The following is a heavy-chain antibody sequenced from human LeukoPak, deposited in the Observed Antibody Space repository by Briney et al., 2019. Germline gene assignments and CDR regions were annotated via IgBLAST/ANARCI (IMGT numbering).Heavy chain of an antibody. CDR2: IIPIFGTA. J-gene: IGHJ4*02. D-gene: IGHD1-26*01. CDR1: GYTFTSYG. CDR3: ASGSYSVAYYFDY. V-gene: IGHV1-69*13. Sequence: ASVKVSCKASGYTFTSYGISWVRQAPGQGLEWMGGIIPIFGTANYAQKFQGRVTITADESTSTAYMELSSLRSEDTAVYYCASGSYSVAYYFDYWGQGTLVTVSS.